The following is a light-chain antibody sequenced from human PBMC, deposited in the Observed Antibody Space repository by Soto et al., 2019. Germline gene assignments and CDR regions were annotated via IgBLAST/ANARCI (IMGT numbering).Light chain of an antibody. CDR2: SNN. CDR1: SSNIGSNG. CDR3: AAWDDRLNGDV. Sequence: QCVLTQPPSAFGTPGQRVTISCSGSSSNIGSNGANWYQQLPGTAPKLLIYSNNQRPSGVPDRFSGSKSGTSASLAISGLQSEDEADYYCAAWDDRLNGDVFGTGTKLTVL. V-gene: IGLV1-44*01. J-gene: IGLJ1*01.